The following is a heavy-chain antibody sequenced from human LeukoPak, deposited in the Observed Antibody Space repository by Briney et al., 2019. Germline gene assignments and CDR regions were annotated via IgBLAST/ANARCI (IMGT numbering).Heavy chain of an antibody. V-gene: IGHV3-48*02. D-gene: IGHD2-15*01. CDR3: ARDDRRSGGSWDYYYYYYMDV. J-gene: IGHJ6*03. CDR1: GFTFSSYS. Sequence: GGSLRLSCAASGFTFSSYSMNWVRQAPGKGLEWVSYISSSSSTIYYADSVKGRFTISRDNAKNSLYPQMNSLRDEDTAVYYCARDDRRSGGSWDYYYYYYMDVRGKGTTVTVSS. CDR2: ISSSSSTI.